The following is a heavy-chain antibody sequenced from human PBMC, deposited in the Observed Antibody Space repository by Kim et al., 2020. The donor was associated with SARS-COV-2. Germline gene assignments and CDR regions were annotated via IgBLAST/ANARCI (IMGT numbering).Heavy chain of an antibody. CDR3: AKDARQKIAVADNDGYYYYYGMDV. CDR1: GFTFSSYA. D-gene: IGHD6-19*01. Sequence: GGSLRLSCAASGFTFSSYAMSWVRQAPGKGLEWVSVIYSGGSSTYYADSVKGRFTISRDNSKNTLYLQMNSLRAEDTAVYYCAKDARQKIAVADNDGYYYYYGMDVWGQGTTVTVSS. CDR2: IYSGGSST. V-gene: IGHV3-23*03. J-gene: IGHJ6*02.